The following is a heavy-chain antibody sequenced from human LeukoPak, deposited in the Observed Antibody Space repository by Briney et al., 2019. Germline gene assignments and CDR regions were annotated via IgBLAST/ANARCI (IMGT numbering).Heavy chain of an antibody. Sequence: GGSLRLSCAASGFTVSSNYMSWVRQAPGKGLEWVSVIYSGGSTYYADSVKGRFTISRDNPKNTLYLQMNSLRAEDTAVYYCARDYSSGYYYFWYWGQGTLVTVSS. CDR2: IYSGGST. J-gene: IGHJ4*02. D-gene: IGHD3-22*01. V-gene: IGHV3-53*01. CDR3: ARDYSSGYYYFWY. CDR1: GFTVSSNY.